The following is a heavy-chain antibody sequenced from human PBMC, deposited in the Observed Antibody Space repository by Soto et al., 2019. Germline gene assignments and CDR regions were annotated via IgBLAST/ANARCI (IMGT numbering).Heavy chain of an antibody. V-gene: IGHV3-30-3*01. J-gene: IGHJ6*02. CDR1: GFTFSSYA. D-gene: IGHD2-2*01. CDR2: ISYDGSNK. CDR3: ARDRSCLSTSCYYSYGMDV. Sequence: QVQLVESGGGVVQPGRSLRLSCAASGFTFSSYAMHWVRQAPGKGLEWVAVISYDGSNKYYADSVKGRFTISRDNSKNXLXLQMNRLSAEDTAVYYWARDRSCLSTSCYYSYGMDVWGQGTTVTVSS.